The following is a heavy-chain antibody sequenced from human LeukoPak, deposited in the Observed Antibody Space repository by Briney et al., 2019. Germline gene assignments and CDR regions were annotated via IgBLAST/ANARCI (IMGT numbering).Heavy chain of an antibody. V-gene: IGHV4-34*01. CDR3: ARMLQDWRGYYGVDY. Sequence: SSETLSLTCAVYGGSFSCYYWSWIRQPPGNGLEWIGEINHSGSNNYNPSLKSRVTISVDTSKNQFSLKLSSVTAADTAVYYCARMLQDWRGYYGVDYWGQGTLVTVSS. J-gene: IGHJ4*02. CDR1: GGSFSCYY. CDR2: INHSGSN. D-gene: IGHD3-3*01.